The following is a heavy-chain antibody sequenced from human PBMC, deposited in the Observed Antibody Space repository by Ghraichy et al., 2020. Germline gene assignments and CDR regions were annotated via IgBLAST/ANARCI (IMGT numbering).Heavy chain of an antibody. CDR1: GGSFSGYY. V-gene: IGHV4-34*01. CDR3: ASGWPAYDYVWGRRYYYYGMDV. Sequence: SETLSLTCAVYGGSFSGYYWSWIRQPPGKGLEWIGEINHSGSTNYNPSLKSRVTISVDTSKNQFSLKLSSVTAADTAVYYCASGWPAYDYVWGRRYYYYGMDVWGQGTTVTVSS. D-gene: IGHD3-16*01. J-gene: IGHJ6*02. CDR2: INHSGST.